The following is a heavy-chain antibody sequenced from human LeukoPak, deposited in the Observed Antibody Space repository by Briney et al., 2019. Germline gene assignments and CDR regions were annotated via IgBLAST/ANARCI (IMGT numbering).Heavy chain of an antibody. J-gene: IGHJ3*01. CDR1: GGSISSRY. V-gene: IGHV4-59*08. CDR3: ARLYGSGSDFDF. CDR2: IYYSGNA. D-gene: IGHD3-10*01. Sequence: PSETLSLTCSVSGGSISSRYWSWVRQPPGKGLEWIGYIYYSGNANYNPSLKSRVTISVDTSKNQFSLKMTSVTAADTAVYYCARLYGSGSDFDFWGQGTMVTVSS.